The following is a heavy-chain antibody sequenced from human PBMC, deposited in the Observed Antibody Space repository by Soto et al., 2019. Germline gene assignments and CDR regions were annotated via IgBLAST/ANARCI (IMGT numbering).Heavy chain of an antibody. Sequence: QVQLVESGGGVVQPGGSLRLSCAASGLIFSNYGMHWVRQAPGKGLQWVAFISNDGTNKYYADSVKGRFTISRDNSKNTLSLQMNSLRAEDTAVFYCARDYGSASYPHSEYFDLWGRGTLVTVSS. V-gene: IGHV3-30*03. D-gene: IGHD3-10*01. CDR2: ISNDGTNK. J-gene: IGHJ2*01. CDR3: ARDYGSASYPHSEYFDL. CDR1: GLIFSNYG.